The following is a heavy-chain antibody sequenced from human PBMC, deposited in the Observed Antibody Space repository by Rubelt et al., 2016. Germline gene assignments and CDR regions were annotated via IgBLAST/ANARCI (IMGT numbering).Heavy chain of an antibody. CDR1: GGSISSYY. J-gene: IGHJ5*02. Sequence: QVQLQESGPGLVKPSETLSLTCTVSGGSISSYYWSWIRQPPGKGLEWIGEINHSGSTNYNPSLKSRVTISVDTSKNQFSLKLSSVTAADTAVYYCARAYGLERSRARDWFDPWGQGTLVTVSS. D-gene: IGHD1-1*01. CDR3: ARAYGLERSRARDWFDP. CDR2: INHSGST. V-gene: IGHV4-4*08.